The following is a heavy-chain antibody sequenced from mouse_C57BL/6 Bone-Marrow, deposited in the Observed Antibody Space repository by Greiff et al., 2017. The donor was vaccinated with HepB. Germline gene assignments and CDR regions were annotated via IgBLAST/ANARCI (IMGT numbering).Heavy chain of an antibody. Sequence: QVQLQQSGAELVKPGASVKISCKASGYAFSSYWMNWVKQRPGKGLEWIGQIYPGDGDTNYNGKFKGKATLTADKSSSTAYMQLSSLTSEDSAVYFCARSLYGNYADYAMDYWGQGTSVTVSS. V-gene: IGHV1-80*01. J-gene: IGHJ4*01. CDR1: GYAFSSYW. CDR2: IYPGDGDT. D-gene: IGHD2-1*01. CDR3: ARSLYGNYADYAMDY.